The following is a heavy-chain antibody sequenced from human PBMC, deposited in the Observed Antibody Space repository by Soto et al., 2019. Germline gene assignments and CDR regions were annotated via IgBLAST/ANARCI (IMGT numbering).Heavy chain of an antibody. CDR3: AKDSPVLTV. V-gene: IGHV3-23*01. CDR1: GFTFGSYG. Sequence: EVPLLESGGVLVQPGGSLRLSCAASGFTFGSYGMSWVRQAPGKGLEWVSAISGSDYSTYSADSVKGRFTISRDNSKNTLYLQMNSLRAEDTAVYYCAKDSPVLTVWGQGTTVTVSS. J-gene: IGHJ6*02. D-gene: IGHD2-15*01. CDR2: ISGSDYST.